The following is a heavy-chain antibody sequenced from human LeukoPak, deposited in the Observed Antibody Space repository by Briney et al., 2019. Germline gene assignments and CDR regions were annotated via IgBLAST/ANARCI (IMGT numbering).Heavy chain of an antibody. CDR1: GYTFTSYY. Sequence: ASVKVSCKASGYTFTSYYMHWVRQAPGQGLEWMGIINPSGGSTSYAQKFQGRVTMTRDTSTSTVYMELSSLRSEDTVVYYCARVEYDSSGYYYFDYWGQGTLVTVSS. D-gene: IGHD3-22*01. CDR3: ARVEYDSSGYYYFDY. CDR2: INPSGGST. J-gene: IGHJ4*02. V-gene: IGHV1-46*01.